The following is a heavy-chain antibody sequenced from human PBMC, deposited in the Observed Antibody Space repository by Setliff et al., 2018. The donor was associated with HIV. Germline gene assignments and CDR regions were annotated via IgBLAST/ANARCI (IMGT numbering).Heavy chain of an antibody. CDR1: GVSFSGYY. Sequence: SETLSLTCAVYGVSFSGYYWSWIRQPPGKGLEWIGYIYYSGSTYYNPSLKSRITISVDTSKNQFSLKLSSVTAADTAVYYCASPASGGSSGQYHYWGQGTLVTVSS. CDR3: ASPASGGSSGQYHY. D-gene: IGHD6-19*01. CDR2: IYYSGST. V-gene: IGHV4-34*01. J-gene: IGHJ4*02.